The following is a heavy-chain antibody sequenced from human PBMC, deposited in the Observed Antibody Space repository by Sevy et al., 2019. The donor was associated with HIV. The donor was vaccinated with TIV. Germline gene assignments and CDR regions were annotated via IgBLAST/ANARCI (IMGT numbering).Heavy chain of an antibody. CDR1: GFSFRTYA. D-gene: IGHD3-22*01. CDR3: AYYDSSVLNYFEY. CDR2: ISISGART. V-gene: IGHV3-23*01. J-gene: IGHJ4*02. Sequence: GGSLRLSCAASGFSFRTYAMGWVRQAPGKGLEWVSEISISGARTNYADSVMGRFTISRDNSKNMLYLQMNSLRAEDTAVYYCAYYDSSVLNYFEYWGQGTLVTVSS.